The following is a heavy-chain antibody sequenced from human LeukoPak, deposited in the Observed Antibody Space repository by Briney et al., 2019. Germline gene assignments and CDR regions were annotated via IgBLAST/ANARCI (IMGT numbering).Heavy chain of an antibody. D-gene: IGHD1-1*01. CDR3: ANTLGAYPRGKLDPHFDY. Sequence: ASVKVSCKASGGTFSSYAISWVRQAPGQGLEWMGRIIPILGIAKYAQKFQGRVTITADKSTSTAYMELSSLRSEDTAVYYCANTLGAYPRGKLDPHFDYWGQGTLVTVSS. J-gene: IGHJ4*02. CDR1: GGTFSSYA. CDR2: IIPILGIA. V-gene: IGHV1-69*04.